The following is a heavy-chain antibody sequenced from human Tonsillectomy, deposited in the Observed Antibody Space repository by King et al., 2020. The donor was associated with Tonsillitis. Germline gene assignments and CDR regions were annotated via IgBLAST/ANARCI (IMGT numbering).Heavy chain of an antibody. D-gene: IGHD5-18*01. CDR2: ISGSGGST. V-gene: IGHV3-23*04. J-gene: IGHJ3*02. CDR1: GFTFSNYA. CDR3: AKDGGYSYGYDAFDI. Sequence: VQLVESGGGLVQPGGSLRLSCAASGFTFSNYAMRWVRQAPGTWLEWVSGISGSGGSTYYADSAKGRFTISRDNSKNTLHLQMNSLRAEDTAVYYCAKDGGYSYGYDAFDIWGQGTMVTVSS.